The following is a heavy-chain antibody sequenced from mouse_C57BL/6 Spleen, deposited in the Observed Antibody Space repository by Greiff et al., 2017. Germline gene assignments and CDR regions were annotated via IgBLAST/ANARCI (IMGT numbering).Heavy chain of an antibody. CDR2: ISSGGSYT. CDR3: ARQTTDYFDY. CDR1: GFTFSSYG. J-gene: IGHJ2*01. V-gene: IGHV5-6*01. D-gene: IGHD1-1*01. Sequence: DVHLVESGGDLVKPGGSLKLSCAASGFTFSSYGMSWVRLTPDKRLEWVATISSGGSYTYDPDSVKGRFTISRDNAKNTLYLQMSSLKSEDTAMYYCARQTTDYFDYWGQGTTLTVSS.